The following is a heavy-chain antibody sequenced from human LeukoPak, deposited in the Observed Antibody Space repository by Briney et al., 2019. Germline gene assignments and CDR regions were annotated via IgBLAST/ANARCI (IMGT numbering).Heavy chain of an antibody. CDR3: ARLSSLANIAARGRTWLDP. CDR1: GGSINNSY. V-gene: IGHV4-59*01. Sequence: SETLSLTCTVSGGSINNSYCTWIRQPPGKGLEWIGHIYYSGSTNYSPSLKSRVTISVDTSKNQFSLKLSSVTAADTAVYYCARLSSLANIAARGRTWLDPWGQGSLVTVSS. J-gene: IGHJ5*02. D-gene: IGHD6-6*01. CDR2: IYYSGST.